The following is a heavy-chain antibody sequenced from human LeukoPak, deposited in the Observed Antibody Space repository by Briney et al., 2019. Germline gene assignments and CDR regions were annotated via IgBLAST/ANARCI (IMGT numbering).Heavy chain of an antibody. D-gene: IGHD5-18*01. V-gene: IGHV1-46*01. Sequence: GASVKVSCKASGYTFTNYYMHWVRQAPGQGLERMGIINPSGGSTSYAQKFQGRVTITADKSTSTAYMELSSLRSEDTAVYYCARDLQGMVDTAMVGLDYWGQGTLVTVSS. CDR2: INPSGGST. J-gene: IGHJ4*02. CDR1: GYTFTNYY. CDR3: ARDLQGMVDTAMVGLDY.